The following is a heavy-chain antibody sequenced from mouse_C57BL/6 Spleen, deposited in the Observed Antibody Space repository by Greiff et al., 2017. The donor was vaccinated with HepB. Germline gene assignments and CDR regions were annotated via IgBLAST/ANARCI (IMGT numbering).Heavy chain of an antibody. V-gene: IGHV1-64*01. J-gene: IGHJ4*01. D-gene: IGHD1-1*01. Sequence: QVQLQQPGAELVKPGASVKLSCKASGYTFTSYWMHWVKQRPGQGLEWIGMINPNSGSTNYNEKFKSKATLTVDKSSSTAYMQLSSLTSEDSAVYYCASPYYYGSSYYAMDYWGQGTSVTVSS. CDR1: GYTFTSYW. CDR2: INPNSGST. CDR3: ASPYYYGSSYYAMDY.